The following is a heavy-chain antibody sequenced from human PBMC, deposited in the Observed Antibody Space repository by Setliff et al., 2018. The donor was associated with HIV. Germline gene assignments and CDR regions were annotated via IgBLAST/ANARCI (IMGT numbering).Heavy chain of an antibody. J-gene: IGHJ4*02. Sequence: PSETLSLTCTVSGGSISSYYWSWIRQPAGKGLEWIGRIYSSGSTNYNPSLKSRVTMSADTSKNQFYLNLRFVTAADTAMYYCARSTQIQLWPHDFDNWGQGALVTVSS. CDR3: ARSTQIQLWPHDFDN. CDR1: GGSISSYY. CDR2: IYSSGST. D-gene: IGHD2-21*01. V-gene: IGHV4-4*07.